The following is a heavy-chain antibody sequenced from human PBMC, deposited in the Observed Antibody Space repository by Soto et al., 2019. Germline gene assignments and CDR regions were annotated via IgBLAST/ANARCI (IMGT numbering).Heavy chain of an antibody. Sequence: GGSLRLACAASGFTFNSYSMNGVRQAPGKGLEWVSSISSTTNYIYYADSMKGRFTVSRDNAKNSVYLEMNSLSAEDTAVYYCARESEDLTSNFDYWGQGTLVTSPQ. CDR3: ARESEDLTSNFDY. V-gene: IGHV3-21*01. J-gene: IGHJ4*02. CDR2: ISSTTNYI. CDR1: GFTFNSYS.